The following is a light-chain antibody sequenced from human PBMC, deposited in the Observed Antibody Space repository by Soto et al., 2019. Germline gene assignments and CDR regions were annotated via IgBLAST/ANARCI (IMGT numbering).Light chain of an antibody. J-gene: IGKJ1*01. CDR2: WAS. CDR3: QQYYSTPPT. CDR1: QNILYNSISKNY. V-gene: IGKV4-1*01. Sequence: DIVMTQSPDSRAVSLGERATINCRSSQNILYNSISKNYLAWYQQKPGQPPKLLIYWASTRESGVPDRFSGSGSGTDFTLTISSLQAEDVAVYYCQQYYSTPPTFGQGTKVEIK.